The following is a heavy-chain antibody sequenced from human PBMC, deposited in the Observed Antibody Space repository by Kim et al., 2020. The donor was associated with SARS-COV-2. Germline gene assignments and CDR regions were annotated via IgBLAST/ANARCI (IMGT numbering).Heavy chain of an antibody. CDR3: VKSDQFVWSGYSVY. CDR2: ISSNGGST. J-gene: IGHJ4*02. CDR1: GFTFSSYA. Sequence: GGSLRLSCSASGFTFSSYAMHWVRQAPGKGLEYVSAISSNGGSTYYADSVKGRFTISRDNSKNTLYLQMSSLRAEDTAVYYCVKSDQFVWSGYSVYWGQGTLVTVSS. D-gene: IGHD3-3*01. V-gene: IGHV3-64D*06.